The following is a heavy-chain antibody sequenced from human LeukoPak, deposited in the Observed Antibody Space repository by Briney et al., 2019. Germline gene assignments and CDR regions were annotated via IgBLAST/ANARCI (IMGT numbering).Heavy chain of an antibody. J-gene: IGHJ4*02. Sequence: GGSLRLSCAASGFTFSSYSMNWVRQAPGKGLEWVSSISSSSSYIYYADSVKGRFTISRDNAKNSLYLQMNSLRAEDTAVYYCAKGSSSGWYWGPFDYWGQGTLVTVSS. D-gene: IGHD6-19*01. CDR3: AKGSSSGWYWGPFDY. V-gene: IGHV3-21*04. CDR2: ISSSSSYI. CDR1: GFTFSSYS.